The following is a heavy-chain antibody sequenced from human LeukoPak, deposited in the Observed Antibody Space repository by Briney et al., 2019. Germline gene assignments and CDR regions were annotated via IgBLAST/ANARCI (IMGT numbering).Heavy chain of an antibody. CDR3: ASNGPLLSDTSRYYFDS. J-gene: IGHJ4*02. D-gene: IGHD3-22*01. V-gene: IGHV4-34*01. Sequence: PSETLSLTCAVYGGSFSGYYWSWVRQPPGKGLEWIGEINHSGTTNYNPSLKSRLTISVDTAKNQFSLNLSSLTAADTAVYYCASNGPLLSDTSRYYFDSWGQGTLVAVSS. CDR2: INHSGTT. CDR1: GGSFSGYY.